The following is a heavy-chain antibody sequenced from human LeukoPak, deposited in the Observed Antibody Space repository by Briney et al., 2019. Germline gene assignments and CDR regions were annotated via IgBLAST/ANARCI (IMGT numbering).Heavy chain of an antibody. D-gene: IGHD3-22*01. CDR1: GGSISSGGYS. J-gene: IGHJ4*02. Sequence: SETLSLTCAVSGGSISSGGYSWSWIRQPPGKGLEWIGYIYHSGSTYYNPSLKSRVTISVDRSKNQFSLKLSSVTAADTAVYYCARALGPSYYDSSGLFDYWGQGTLVTVSS. V-gene: IGHV4-30-2*01. CDR3: ARALGPSYYDSSGLFDY. CDR2: IYHSGST.